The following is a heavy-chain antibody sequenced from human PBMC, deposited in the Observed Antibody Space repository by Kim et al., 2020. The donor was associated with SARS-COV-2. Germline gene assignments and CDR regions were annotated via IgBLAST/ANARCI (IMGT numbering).Heavy chain of an antibody. Sequence: YDDTMIGRFTISRDNSKKTLFLQMNSLRAEDTAIYFCAKGTTGLDLPPAYWGQGSLVTVSS. V-gene: IGHV3-23*01. D-gene: IGHD1-7*01. CDR3: AKGTTGLDLPPAY. J-gene: IGHJ4*02.